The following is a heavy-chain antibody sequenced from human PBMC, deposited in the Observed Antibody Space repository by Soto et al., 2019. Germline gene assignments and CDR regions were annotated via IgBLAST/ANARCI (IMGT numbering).Heavy chain of an antibody. V-gene: IGHV4-30-4*01. CDR2: IYYSGST. J-gene: IGHJ4*02. Sequence: NPSETLSFTCTVSGGSISSGDYYWSWIRQPPGKGLEWIGYIYYSGSTYYNPSLKSRVTISVDTSKNQFSLKLSSVTAADTAVYYCARVDAHTMKRFLEWSPKGPFDYWGQGTLVTVSS. CDR3: ARVDAHTMKRFLEWSPKGPFDY. CDR1: GGSISSGDYY. D-gene: IGHD3-3*01.